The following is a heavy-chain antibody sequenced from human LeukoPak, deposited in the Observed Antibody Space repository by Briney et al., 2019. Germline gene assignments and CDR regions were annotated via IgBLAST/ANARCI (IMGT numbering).Heavy chain of an antibody. CDR1: GFTFGNAW. CDR3: TTGYSYGSDDY. V-gene: IGHV3-15*01. Sequence: GGSLRLSCAASGFTFGNAWMSWVRQAPGKGLEWVGRIKSKTDGGTTDYAAPVKGRFTISRDDSKNTLYLQMNSLKTEDTAVYYCTTGYSYGSDDYWGQGTLVTVSS. CDR2: IKSKTDGGTT. J-gene: IGHJ4*02. D-gene: IGHD5-18*01.